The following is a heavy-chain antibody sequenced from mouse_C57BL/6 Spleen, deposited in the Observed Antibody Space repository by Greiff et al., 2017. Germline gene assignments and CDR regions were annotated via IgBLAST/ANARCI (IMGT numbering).Heavy chain of an antibody. CDR1: GYAFSSSW. D-gene: IGHD1-1*01. J-gene: IGHJ2*01. Sequence: QVQLQQSGPELVKPGASVKISCKASGYAFSSSWMNWVKQRPGKGLEWIGRIYPGDGDTNYNGKFKGKATLTADNSSSTAYMQLSSLTSEDSAVYFWASDYFGSSPYYWGQGTTLTVSS. V-gene: IGHV1-82*01. CDR2: IYPGDGDT. CDR3: ASDYFGSSPYY.